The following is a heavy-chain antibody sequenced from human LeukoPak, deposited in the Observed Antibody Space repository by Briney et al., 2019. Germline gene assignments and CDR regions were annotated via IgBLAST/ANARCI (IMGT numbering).Heavy chain of an antibody. CDR1: AGSISISNR. D-gene: IGHD6-13*01. CDR2: IFLSGST. J-gene: IGHJ6*03. Sequence: PSPTPSPTRAVSAGSISISNRWTGVRQPPGKGLGWIGEIFLSGSTNYNPSLKSRVTILEDKSKNQFSLKMSSVTAADTAVYYCAREEAAAATYYYYYYMDVWGKGTTVTVSS. V-gene: IGHV4-4*02. CDR3: AREEAAAATYYYYYYMDV.